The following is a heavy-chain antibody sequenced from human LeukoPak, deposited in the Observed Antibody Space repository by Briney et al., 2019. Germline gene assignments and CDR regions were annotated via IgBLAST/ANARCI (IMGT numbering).Heavy chain of an antibody. D-gene: IGHD3-10*02. CDR3: AELGITMIGGV. Sequence: GGSLRLSCAGSGFTFSSYEMNWVRQAPGKGLEWVSYISSSGSTIYYADSVKGRFTISRDNAKNSLYLQMNSLRAEDTAVYYCAELGITMIGGVWGKGTTVTISS. J-gene: IGHJ6*04. V-gene: IGHV3-48*03. CDR1: GFTFSSYE. CDR2: ISSSGSTI.